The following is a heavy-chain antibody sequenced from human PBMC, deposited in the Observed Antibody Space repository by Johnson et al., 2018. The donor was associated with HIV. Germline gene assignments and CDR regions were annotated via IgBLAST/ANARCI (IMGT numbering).Heavy chain of an antibody. D-gene: IGHD3-22*01. CDR3: ASCESDSSGRGAFDI. CDR2: ISYDGSNK. CDR1: GFTFSSYA. Sequence: QVQLVESGGGVVQPGGYLRLSCAASGFTFSSYAMHWVRQAPGKGLEWVAVISYDGSNKYYADSVKGRFTISRDNSKNTLYLQMNSLRAEDTAVYYCASCESDSSGRGAFDIWGQGTMVTVSS. V-gene: IGHV3-30-3*01. J-gene: IGHJ3*02.